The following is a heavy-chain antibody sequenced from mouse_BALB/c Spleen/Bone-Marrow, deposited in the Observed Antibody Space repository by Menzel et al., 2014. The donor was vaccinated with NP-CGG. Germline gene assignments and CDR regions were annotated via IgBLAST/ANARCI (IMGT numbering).Heavy chain of an antibody. CDR3: ARNLGYGYFDY. D-gene: IGHD3-1*01. CDR2: IDPYNGGT. J-gene: IGHJ2*01. V-gene: IGHV1S135*01. Sequence: HLVESGPELVKPGASVKVSCKASGYAFTSYNMYWVKQSRGKSLEWIGYIDPYNGGTYYNQKFKGEATLTVDKSSSTAYMHLNSLTSEDSAVYYCARNLGYGYFDYWAQGTTLTVSS. CDR1: GYAFTSYN.